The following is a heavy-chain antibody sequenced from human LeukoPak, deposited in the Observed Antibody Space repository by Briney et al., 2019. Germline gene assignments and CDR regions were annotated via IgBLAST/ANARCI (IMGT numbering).Heavy chain of an antibody. D-gene: IGHD3-10*01. J-gene: IGHJ4*02. CDR3: ARVRSSGSPLDY. CDR1: GFTFSDYY. V-gene: IGHV3-11*05. CDR2: ISKSGTST. Sequence: GGSLRLSCAASGFTFSDYYMSWIRQAPGKGLEWVSYISKSGTSTKYADSVKGRFSISRDNAKQSLYLQLNSLTAEDTAVYFCARVRSSGSPLDYWGQGTLVTVSP.